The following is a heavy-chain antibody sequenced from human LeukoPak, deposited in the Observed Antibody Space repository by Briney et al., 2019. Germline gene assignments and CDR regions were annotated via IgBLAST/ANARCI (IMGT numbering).Heavy chain of an antibody. Sequence: PSETLSLTCTVSGGSISSGSYYWSWIRQPAGKGLEWIGRMFTTGTIDYNPSLKSRVTISLDTSKNQFSLQLSSVTAADTAVYYCARLSGRDYYFDYWGQGTLVTVSS. J-gene: IGHJ4*02. CDR2: MFTTGTI. CDR3: ARLSGRDYYFDY. D-gene: IGHD4/OR15-4a*01. V-gene: IGHV4-61*02. CDR1: GGSISSGSYY.